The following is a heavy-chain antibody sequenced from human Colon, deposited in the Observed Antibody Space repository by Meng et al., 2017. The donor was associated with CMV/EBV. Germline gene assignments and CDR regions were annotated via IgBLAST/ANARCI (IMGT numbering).Heavy chain of an antibody. J-gene: IGHJ4*02. CDR3: ARVEGSVTSPLDY. Sequence: GESLKISCAASGFTVASHTMTWVRPAPGKGLEWVSSISSRKSHIYYADSVKGRFTISRDDAQNSLSLQMNSLRAEDSAVYYCARVEGSVTSPLDYWGQGTLVTVSS. V-gene: IGHV3-21*06. CDR2: ISSRKSHI. CDR1: GFTVASHT. D-gene: IGHD4-17*01.